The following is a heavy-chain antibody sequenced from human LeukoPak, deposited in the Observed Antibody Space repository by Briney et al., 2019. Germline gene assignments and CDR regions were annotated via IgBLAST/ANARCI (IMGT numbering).Heavy chain of an antibody. D-gene: IGHD7-27*01. CDR2: ISSSGSTI. CDR1: GFTFSSYE. Sequence: GGSLRLSCAASGFTFSSYEMNWVRQAPGKGLEWVSYISSSGSTIYYADSVKGRFTISRGHTKNSLYLQMNSLRAEDTAVYYCARGVGTPHDYWGQGTLVTVSS. J-gene: IGHJ4*02. CDR3: ARGVGTPHDY. V-gene: IGHV3-48*03.